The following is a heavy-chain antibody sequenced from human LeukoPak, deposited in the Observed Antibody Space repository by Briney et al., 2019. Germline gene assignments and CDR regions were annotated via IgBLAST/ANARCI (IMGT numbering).Heavy chain of an antibody. Sequence: SETLSLTCTVSGGSISSYYWSWIRQPPGKGLEWIGYIYYSGSTNYNPSPKSRVTISVDTSKNQFSLKLSSVTAADTAVYYCARGAGYYDTIDYWGQGTLVTVSS. J-gene: IGHJ4*02. CDR2: IYYSGST. CDR1: GGSISSYY. CDR3: ARGAGYYDTIDY. V-gene: IGHV4-59*01. D-gene: IGHD3-22*01.